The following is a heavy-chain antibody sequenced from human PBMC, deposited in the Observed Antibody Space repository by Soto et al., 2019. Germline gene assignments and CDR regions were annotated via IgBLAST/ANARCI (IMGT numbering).Heavy chain of an antibody. J-gene: IGHJ6*03. CDR3: ARAVPRWLRLAYYYYYMDV. CDR2: INHSGST. CDR1: GGSFSGYY. V-gene: IGHV4-34*01. Sequence: SETLSLTCAVYGGSFSGYYWSWIRQPPGKGLEWIGEINHSGSTNYNPPLKSRVAISVDTSKNQFSLKLSSVTAADTAVYYCARAVPRWLRLAYYYYYMDVWAKGTTVTVSS. D-gene: IGHD5-12*01.